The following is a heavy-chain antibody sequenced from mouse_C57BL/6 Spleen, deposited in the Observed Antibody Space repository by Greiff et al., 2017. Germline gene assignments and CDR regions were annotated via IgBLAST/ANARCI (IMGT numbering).Heavy chain of an antibody. CDR1: GYTFTDYY. CDR3: AKRQLGYAMDY. Sequence: VQLQQSGPELVKPGASVKISCKASGYTFTDYYMNWVKQSPGQSLEWIGDINPNNGGTSYNQKFKGKATLTVDKSSSTAYMERRSLTSEDSAVYYCAKRQLGYAMDYWGQGTSVTVSS. V-gene: IGHV1-26*01. D-gene: IGHD4-1*02. J-gene: IGHJ4*01. CDR2: INPNNGGT.